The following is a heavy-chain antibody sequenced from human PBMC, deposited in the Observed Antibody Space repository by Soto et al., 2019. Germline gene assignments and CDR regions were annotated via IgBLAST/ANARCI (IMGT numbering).Heavy chain of an antibody. CDR3: AREGVTIFGVVTYDGMDV. Sequence: QVQLVQSGAEVKKPGSSVKVSCKASGGTFSSYAISWVRQAPGQGLEWMGGIIPIFGTANYAQKFQGRVTITADKSTSTTYMELSSLRSEDTAVYYCAREGVTIFGVVTYDGMDVWGQGTTVTVSS. D-gene: IGHD3-3*01. CDR1: GGTFSSYA. J-gene: IGHJ6*02. V-gene: IGHV1-69*06. CDR2: IIPIFGTA.